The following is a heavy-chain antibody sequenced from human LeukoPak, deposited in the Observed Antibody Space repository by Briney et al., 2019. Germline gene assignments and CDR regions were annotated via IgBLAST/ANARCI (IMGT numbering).Heavy chain of an antibody. D-gene: IGHD1-26*01. Sequence: SETLSLTCTVSGGSISNFHWSWVRQSAGKGLEWLGRVHNSGSINYNPSLRGRVTVSVDTSKNQFSLQLNSVTAADTAVYYCASLEGAKDVDVWGTGTTVTVSS. CDR1: GGSISNFH. J-gene: IGHJ6*04. V-gene: IGHV4-4*07. CDR3: ASLEGAKDVDV. CDR2: VHNSGSI.